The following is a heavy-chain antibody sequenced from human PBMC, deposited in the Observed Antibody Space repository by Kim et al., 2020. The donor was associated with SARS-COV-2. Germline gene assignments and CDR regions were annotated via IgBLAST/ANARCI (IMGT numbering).Heavy chain of an antibody. CDR2: TT. CDR3: TTRSYYGMDV. V-gene: IGHV3-15*01. J-gene: IGHJ6*02. Sequence: TTDYAAPVKGRFTISRDDSKNTLYLQMNSLKTEDTAVYYCTTRSYYGMDVWGQRTTVTVSS.